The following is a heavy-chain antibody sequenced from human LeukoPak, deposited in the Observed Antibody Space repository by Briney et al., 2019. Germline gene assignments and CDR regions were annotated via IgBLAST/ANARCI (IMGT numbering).Heavy chain of an antibody. Sequence: SGGSLRLSCAASGLTFSDYYMSWIRQAPGKGLEWLSYINIGGTNTHYAAPVKGRFTISRDNAKKSLYLEMTNLRAEDTAVYYCATDGAGFDTWGQGVLVTVSS. CDR3: ATDGAGFDT. CDR2: INIGGTNT. V-gene: IGHV3-11*01. CDR1: GLTFSDYY. J-gene: IGHJ5*02.